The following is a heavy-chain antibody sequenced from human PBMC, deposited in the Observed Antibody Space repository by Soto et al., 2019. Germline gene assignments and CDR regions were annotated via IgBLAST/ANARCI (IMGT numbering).Heavy chain of an antibody. Sequence: GGSLRLSCAASGFTFSSYAMSWVRQAPGKGLEWVSAISGSGDSTYYADSVKGRFTISRDNSKKTLYLQMNSLRAEDTAVYYCAKKKGVLRFLEWLLAPDYWGQGTLVTVSS. J-gene: IGHJ4*02. CDR2: ISGSGDST. V-gene: IGHV3-23*01. CDR3: AKKKGVLRFLEWLLAPDY. CDR1: GFTFSSYA. D-gene: IGHD3-3*01.